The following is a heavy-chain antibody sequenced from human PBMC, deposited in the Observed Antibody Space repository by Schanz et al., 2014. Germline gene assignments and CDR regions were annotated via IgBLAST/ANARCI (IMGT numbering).Heavy chain of an antibody. Sequence: EADLVESGGGLIQRGESLRLSCSASGFSFSSYSMNWVRQAPGKGLEWVSTISASGGSTYYADSVKGRFTISRDSPKNTLYLQMNSLRAEDTALYYCARDSGPYYDKSMDVWGQGTTVAVSS. J-gene: IGHJ6*02. CDR2: ISASGGST. CDR1: GFSFSSYS. CDR3: ARDSGPYYDKSMDV. V-gene: IGHV3-23*04. D-gene: IGHD3-9*01.